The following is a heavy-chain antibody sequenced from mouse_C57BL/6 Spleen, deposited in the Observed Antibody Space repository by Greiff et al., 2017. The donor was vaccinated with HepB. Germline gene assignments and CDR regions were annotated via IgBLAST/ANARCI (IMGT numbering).Heavy chain of an antibody. CDR3: ARPYYGSSFFAY. Sequence: QVQLQQPGAELVKPGASVKMSCKASGYTFTSYWITWVKQRPGQGLEWIGDIYPGSGSTNYNEKFKSKATLTVDTSSSTAYMQLSSLTSEDSAVYYCARPYYGSSFFAYWGQGTLVTVSA. J-gene: IGHJ3*01. CDR2: IYPGSGST. V-gene: IGHV1-55*01. D-gene: IGHD1-1*01. CDR1: GYTFTSYW.